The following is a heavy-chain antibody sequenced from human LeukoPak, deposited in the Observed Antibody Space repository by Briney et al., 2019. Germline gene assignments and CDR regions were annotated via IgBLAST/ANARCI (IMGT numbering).Heavy chain of an antibody. CDR3: ARYYGSGSPYREYYFDY. V-gene: IGHV3-7*01. CDR2: IKQDGNEK. D-gene: IGHD3-10*01. CDR1: GFTFSSYW. J-gene: IGHJ4*02. Sequence: GGSLRLSCAASGFTFSSYWMSWVRQAPGKGLEWVANIKQDGNEKYHVDSVKGRFTISRDNAKNSLYLQMNSLRAEDTAVYYCARYYGSGSPYREYYFDYWGQGTLVTVSS.